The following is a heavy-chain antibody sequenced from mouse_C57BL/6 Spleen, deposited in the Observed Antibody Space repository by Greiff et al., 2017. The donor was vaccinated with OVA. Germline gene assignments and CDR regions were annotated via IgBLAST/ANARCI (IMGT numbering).Heavy chain of an antibody. Sequence: VQLQQSGPELVKPGASVKISCKASGYAFTGYYMNWVKQSPEKSLEWIGEINPSTGGTTYNQKFKAKATLTVDKSSSTAYMQLKSLTSEDSAVYYCARQLYDRYFDVWGTGTTVTVSS. D-gene: IGHD2-12*01. CDR3: ARQLYDRYFDV. V-gene: IGHV1-42*01. J-gene: IGHJ1*03. CDR1: GYAFTGYY. CDR2: INPSTGGT.